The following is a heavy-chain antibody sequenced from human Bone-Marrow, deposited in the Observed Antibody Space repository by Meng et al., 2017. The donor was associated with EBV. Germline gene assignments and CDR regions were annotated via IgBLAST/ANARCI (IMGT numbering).Heavy chain of an antibody. CDR1: GFTFSSHA. D-gene: IGHD4-17*01. V-gene: IGHV3-30*01. CDR3: ARGTTTVTTKYYFDH. CDR2: ISYDGSKK. J-gene: IGHJ4*02. Sequence: GKLVESGGFVFQAGMSLRLSCVASGFTFSSHAMHWVRQAPGKGLEWVAFISYDGSKKYYVDSVEGRFTISRDNSKNTLYVEMNSLRTEDTSIYYCARGTTTVTTKYYFDHWGQGTLVTVSS.